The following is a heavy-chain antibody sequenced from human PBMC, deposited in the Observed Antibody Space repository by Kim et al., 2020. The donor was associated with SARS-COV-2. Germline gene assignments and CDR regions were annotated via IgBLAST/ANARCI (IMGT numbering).Heavy chain of an antibody. CDR2: IYWDDDK. V-gene: IGHV2-5*02. J-gene: IGHJ4*02. Sequence: SGPTLVNPTQTLTLTCAFSGFSLSTSGVGVGWIRQPPGKALEWLALIYWDDDKRYSPSLKSRLTLTKDTSKNQVVLTMTNMDPVDTATYYCAHSRVRRGTWIVVSDISLDYWGQGTLVTVSS. CDR3: AHSRVRRGTWIVVSDISLDY. CDR1: GFSLSTSGVG. D-gene: IGHD3-22*01.